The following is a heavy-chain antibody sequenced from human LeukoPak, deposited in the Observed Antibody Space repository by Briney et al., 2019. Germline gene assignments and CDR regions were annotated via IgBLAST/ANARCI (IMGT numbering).Heavy chain of an antibody. J-gene: IGHJ4*02. V-gene: IGHV3-30-3*01. Sequence: GGSLRLSCAASGFTFSSYAMHWVRQAPGKGLEWVAVISYDGSNKYYADSVKGRFTISRDNSKNTLYLQMNSLRVEDTAVYYRARVARAITIFSYYFDYWGQGTLVTVSS. CDR2: ISYDGSNK. CDR1: GFTFSSYA. CDR3: ARVARAITIFSYYFDY. D-gene: IGHD3-9*01.